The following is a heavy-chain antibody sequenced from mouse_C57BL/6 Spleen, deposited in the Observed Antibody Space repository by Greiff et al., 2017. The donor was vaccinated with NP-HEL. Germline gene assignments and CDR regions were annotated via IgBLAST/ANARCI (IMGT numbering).Heavy chain of an antibody. CDR1: GYTFTDYN. V-gene: IGHV1-22*01. CDR3: ARDDGYYVPFAY. J-gene: IGHJ3*01. CDR2: INPNNGGT. Sequence: EVKLQESGPELVKPGASVKMSCKASGYTFTDYNMHWVKQSHGKSLEWIGYINPNNGGTSYNQKFKGKATLTVNKSSSTAYMELRSLTSEDSAVYYCARDDGYYVPFAYWGQGTLVTVSA. D-gene: IGHD2-3*01.